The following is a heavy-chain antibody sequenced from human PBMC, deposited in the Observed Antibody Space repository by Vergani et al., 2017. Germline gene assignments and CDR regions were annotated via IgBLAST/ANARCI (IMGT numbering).Heavy chain of an antibody. Sequence: EVQLVESGGGLVQPGRSLRLSCAASGFTFVDYAMHWVRQAPGKGLEWVSGISWNSGSIGYADSVKGRVTISRDNSKNTLYLQMNSLRAEDTAVYYCAKAGGTTPYYYGMDVWGQGTTVTVSS. D-gene: IGHD1-7*01. J-gene: IGHJ6*02. V-gene: IGHV3-9*01. CDR1: GFTFVDYA. CDR2: ISWNSGSI. CDR3: AKAGGTTPYYYGMDV.